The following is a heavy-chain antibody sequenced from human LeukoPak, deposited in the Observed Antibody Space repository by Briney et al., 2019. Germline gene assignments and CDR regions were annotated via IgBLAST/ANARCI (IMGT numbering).Heavy chain of an antibody. Sequence: SETLSLTCTVSGGSISSYYWSWIRQPPGKGLEWIGYIYYSGSTNYNPSLKSRVTISVDTSKNQFSLKLSSVTAADTAVYYCARQRGGWSDAFDIWAKGQWSPSLQ. D-gene: IGHD6-19*01. CDR2: IYYSGST. CDR1: GGSISSYY. V-gene: IGHV4-59*08. J-gene: IGHJ3*02. CDR3: ARQRGGWSDAFDI.